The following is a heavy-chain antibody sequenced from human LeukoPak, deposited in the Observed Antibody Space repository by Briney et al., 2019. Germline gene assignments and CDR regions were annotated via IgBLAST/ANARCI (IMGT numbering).Heavy chain of an antibody. V-gene: IGHV3-20*04. CDR2: ISWNGGST. D-gene: IGHD5-12*01. Sequence: GGSLRLSCAASGFTFDDYAMHWVRQAPGKGLEWVSLISWNGGSTGYADSVKGRFTISRDNAKNSLYLQMNSLRAEDTALYYCARAGKCSGYELDYWGQGTLVTVSS. CDR3: ARAGKCSGYELDY. CDR1: GFTFDDYA. J-gene: IGHJ4*02.